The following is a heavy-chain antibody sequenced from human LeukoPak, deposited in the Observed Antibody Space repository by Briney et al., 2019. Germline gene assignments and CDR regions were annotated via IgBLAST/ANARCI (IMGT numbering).Heavy chain of an antibody. V-gene: IGHV4-59*01. Sequence: SETLSLTCTVSGGSISSYYWSWIRQPPGKGLEWIGYIYYSGSTNYNPSLKSRVTISVGTSKNQFSLKLSSVTAADTAVYYCARGRPDNYYDSSGYYFQHWGQGTLVTVSS. CDR3: ARGRPDNYYDSSGYYFQH. CDR2: IYYSGST. D-gene: IGHD3-22*01. J-gene: IGHJ1*01. CDR1: GGSISSYY.